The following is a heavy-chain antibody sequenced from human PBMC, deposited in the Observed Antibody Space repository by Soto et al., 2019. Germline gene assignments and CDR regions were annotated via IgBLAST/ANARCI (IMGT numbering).Heavy chain of an antibody. CDR2: IYSGGST. CDR1: GFTVSSNY. V-gene: IGHV3-53*04. CDR3: ASITVTTGADAFSI. Sequence: EVLLVESGGGLVQPGGSLRLSCAASGFTVSSNYMSWVRQAPGKGLEWVSVIYSGGSTYYADSVKGRFTISRHNSKNTLYLQMDSLTAENTAVYYCASITVTTGADAFSIWGQGTMVTVSS. J-gene: IGHJ3*02. D-gene: IGHD4-17*01.